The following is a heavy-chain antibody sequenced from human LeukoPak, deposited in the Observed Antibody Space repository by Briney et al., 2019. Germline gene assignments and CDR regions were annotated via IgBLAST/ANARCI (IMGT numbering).Heavy chain of an antibody. CDR3: ARENGPDYYYGMDV. CDR1: GYTFTGYY. D-gene: IGHD2-8*01. CDR2: INPNSGGT. V-gene: IGHV1-2*04. J-gene: IGHJ6*02. Sequence: GASVKVSCKASGYTFTGYYMHWVRQAPGQGLEWMGWINPNSGGTNYAQKFQGWVTMTRDTSISTAYMELSRLRSDDTAVYYCARENGPDYYYGMDVWGQGTTVTVSS.